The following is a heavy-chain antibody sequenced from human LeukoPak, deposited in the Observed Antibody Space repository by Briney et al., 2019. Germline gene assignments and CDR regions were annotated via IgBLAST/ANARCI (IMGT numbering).Heavy chain of an antibody. CDR2: IHHSGIT. CDR3: ARDLYDDNRCFDF. V-gene: IGHV4-38-2*02. D-gene: IGHD1-14*01. Sequence: SQTLSLTCTVSVYSISSGYYWGWIRQPPGKGLEWIGSIHHSGITYYNPSLKSRVTISVDTSKNQFSLRVDSVTAADTAVYYCARDLYDDNRCFDFWGQGILVTVSS. CDR1: VYSISSGYY. J-gene: IGHJ4*02.